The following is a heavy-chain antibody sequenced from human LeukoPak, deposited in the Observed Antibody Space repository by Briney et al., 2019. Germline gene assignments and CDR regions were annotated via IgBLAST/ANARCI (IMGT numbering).Heavy chain of an antibody. CDR1: GFTFSSYP. CDR2: ISYDGRNK. V-gene: IGHV3-30*04. D-gene: IGHD7-27*01. CDR3: ARALTGPFYGAFDI. J-gene: IGHJ3*02. Sequence: GGSLRLSCAASGFTFSSYPMHWVRQAPGKGLEWVAVISYDGRNKYYADSVKGRFTTPRDNSKNTLSLQMNSLRAEDTAVYYCARALTGPFYGAFDIWGQGTMVTVSS.